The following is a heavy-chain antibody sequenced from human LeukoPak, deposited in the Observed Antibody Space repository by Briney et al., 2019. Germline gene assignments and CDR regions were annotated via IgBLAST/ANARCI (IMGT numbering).Heavy chain of an antibody. J-gene: IGHJ3*02. CDR2: IYYSGST. V-gene: IGHV4-59*01. Sequence: SETLSLTCTVSGGSISSYYWSWLRQPPGKGLEWLGYIYYSGSTNYSPSLKSRVTISVDTPKNQFSLKLSSVTAADTAVYYCARIAAARGDAFDIWGQGTMVTVSS. CDR1: GGSISSYY. D-gene: IGHD6-13*01. CDR3: ARIAAARGDAFDI.